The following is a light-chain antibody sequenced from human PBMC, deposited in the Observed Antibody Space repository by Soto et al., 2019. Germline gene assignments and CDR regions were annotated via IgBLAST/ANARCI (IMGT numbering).Light chain of an antibody. Sequence: QSVLTQPASLSGSPGQAIAISCTGVRTDVDGYDYVSWYQQHPGQAPQPIIYDLYTRPSGVSHRLSGSKSGDTASLTISGLQAEDEADYYCTSYTSSTPFYVFGTGTKVTVL. J-gene: IGLJ1*01. CDR3: TSYTSSTPFYV. V-gene: IGLV2-14*03. CDR2: DLY. CDR1: RTDVDGYDY.